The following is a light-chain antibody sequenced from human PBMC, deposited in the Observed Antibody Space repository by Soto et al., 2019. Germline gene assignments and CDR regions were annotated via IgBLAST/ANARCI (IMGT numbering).Light chain of an antibody. Sequence: QSALTQPASVSGSPGQSITISCTGTSSDVGSYNLVSWYQQHPGKAPKLMIYEVSKRPSGVSNRFSGSKSGNTASLTISGLQAEDEADYYCCSYAGTHPYVFGTGTTVTVL. CDR2: EVS. V-gene: IGLV2-23*02. CDR1: SSDVGSYNL. CDR3: CSYAGTHPYV. J-gene: IGLJ1*01.